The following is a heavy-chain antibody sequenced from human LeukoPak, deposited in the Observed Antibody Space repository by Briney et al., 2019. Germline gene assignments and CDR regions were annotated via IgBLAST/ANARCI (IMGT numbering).Heavy chain of an antibody. V-gene: IGHV3-48*04. CDR2: ISSSSSTV. D-gene: IGHD3-22*01. CDR3: ARDRGPYYYDSSGSYYFDH. J-gene: IGHJ4*02. CDR1: GFTSNSYS. Sequence: AGGSLRLSCAGSGFTSNSYSMNWVRQAPGKGLEWISYISSSSSTVYYADSVRGRFTISRDDAKNSLYLQMNTLRAEDTAVYFCARDRGPYYYDSSGSYYFDHWGQRTLVTVSS.